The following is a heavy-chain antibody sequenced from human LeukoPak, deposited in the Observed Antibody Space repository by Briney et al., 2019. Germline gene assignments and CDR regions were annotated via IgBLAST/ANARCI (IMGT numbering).Heavy chain of an antibody. Sequence: GGSRKLSCAASGSTFSSYAMSWVRQAPGKGLEWVSAISGSGGSTYYADSVKGRFTISRDNSKNTLYLQMNSLRAEDTAVYYCAEDSPGIAAQGDYFDYWGQGTLVTVSS. CDR2: ISGSGGST. J-gene: IGHJ4*02. CDR3: AEDSPGIAAQGDYFDY. CDR1: GSTFSSYA. V-gene: IGHV3-23*01. D-gene: IGHD6-6*01.